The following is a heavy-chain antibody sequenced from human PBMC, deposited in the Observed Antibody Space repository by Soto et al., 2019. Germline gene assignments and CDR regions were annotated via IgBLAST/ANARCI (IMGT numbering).Heavy chain of an antibody. CDR1: GGSISSSSYY. V-gene: IGHV4-39*01. CDR2: IYYSGSI. D-gene: IGHD6-19*01. Sequence: QLQLQESGPGLVKPSETLSLTCSVSGGSISSSSYYWGWIRQPPGKGLEWIGSIYYSGSIYYNPSLKSRVTXSXDXXKNQCSLKLSSVTAAETAVYYCARQSSGWYNWFDPWGQGTLVTVSS. J-gene: IGHJ5*02. CDR3: ARQSSGWYNWFDP.